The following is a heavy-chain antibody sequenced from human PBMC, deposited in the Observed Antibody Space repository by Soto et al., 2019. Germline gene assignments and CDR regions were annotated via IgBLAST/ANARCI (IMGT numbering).Heavy chain of an antibody. V-gene: IGHV1-2*02. Sequence: ASVKVSCKASGYTFTGDYIHWVRQAPGQGLEWMGWINPNSGDTNYAQKFQGRVTMTRDRSISTAYMELSRLRSDDTAVFYCAREFTSSSAWFDPWGQGTLVTVSS. CDR1: GYTFTGDY. CDR2: INPNSGDT. D-gene: IGHD6-6*01. CDR3: AREFTSSSAWFDP. J-gene: IGHJ5*02.